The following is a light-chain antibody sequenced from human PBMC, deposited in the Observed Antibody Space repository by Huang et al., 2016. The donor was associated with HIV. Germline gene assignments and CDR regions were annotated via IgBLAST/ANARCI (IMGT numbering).Light chain of an antibody. Sequence: EIVMTQSPATLSVSPGERATLSCRASQSIDKDLAWYQHKPGQAPRLLISSASTRATGIPARFSGSGSGTEFTLTITSLQSEDFAVYYCQQYKNWPPLYTFGQGTKLEIK. V-gene: IGKV3-15*01. CDR1: QSIDKD. J-gene: IGKJ2*01. CDR3: QQYKNWPPLYT. CDR2: SAS.